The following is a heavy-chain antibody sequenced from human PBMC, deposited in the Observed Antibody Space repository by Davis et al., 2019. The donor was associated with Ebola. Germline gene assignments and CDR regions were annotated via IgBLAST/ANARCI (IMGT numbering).Heavy chain of an antibody. V-gene: IGHV3-9*01. J-gene: IGHJ4*02. CDR1: GFTFDDYA. CDR3: AKDIGRFGYSSSSRFWGFDY. CDR2: ISWNSGRI. D-gene: IGHD6-6*01. Sequence: SLKISCAASGFTFDDYAMHWVRQAPGKGLEWVSGISWNSGRIGYADSVKGRFTISRDNAKNSLYLQMNSLRAEDTALYYCAKDIGRFGYSSSSRFWGFDYWGQGTLVTVSS.